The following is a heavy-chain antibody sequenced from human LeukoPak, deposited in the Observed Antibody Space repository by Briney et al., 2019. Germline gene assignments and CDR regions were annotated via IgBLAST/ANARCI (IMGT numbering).Heavy chain of an antibody. CDR1: GGSFSGYY. V-gene: IGHV4-34*01. Sequence: SVTLSLTCAVYGGSFSGYYWSWIRQPPGKGLEWIGEINHSGSTNYNPSLKSRVTISVDTSKNQFSLKLSSVTAADTAVYYCARGYSSFDYWGQGTLVTVSS. CDR3: ARGYSSFDY. CDR2: INHSGST. D-gene: IGHD5-18*01. J-gene: IGHJ4*02.